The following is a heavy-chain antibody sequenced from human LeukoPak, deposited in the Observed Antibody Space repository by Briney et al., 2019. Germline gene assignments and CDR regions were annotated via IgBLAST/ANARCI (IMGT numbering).Heavy chain of an antibody. J-gene: IGHJ4*02. V-gene: IGHV3-21*01. D-gene: IGHD5-12*01. CDR2: ISSSSSYI. Sequence: GGSLRLSCAASGFTSSSYWMSWVRQAPGKGLEWVSSISSSSSYIYYADSVKGRFTISRDNAKNSLYLQMNSLRAEDTAVYYCARANVDKGGDYWGQGTLVTVSS. CDR3: ARANVDKGGDY. CDR1: GFTSSSYW.